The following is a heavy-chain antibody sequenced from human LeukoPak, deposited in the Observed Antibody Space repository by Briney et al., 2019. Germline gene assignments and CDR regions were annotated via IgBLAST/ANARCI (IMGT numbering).Heavy chain of an antibody. CDR1: GYTFTSYD. CDR3: ARAVRVRGVITYYFDY. CDR2: MNPNSGNT. D-gene: IGHD3-10*01. Sequence: ASVKVSCKASGYTFTSYDINWVRQATGQGLEGMGWMNPNSGNTGYAQKFQGRVTMTRNTSISTADMELSSLRSEDTAVYYCARAVRVRGVITYYFDYWGQGTLVSVSS. J-gene: IGHJ4*02. V-gene: IGHV1-8*01.